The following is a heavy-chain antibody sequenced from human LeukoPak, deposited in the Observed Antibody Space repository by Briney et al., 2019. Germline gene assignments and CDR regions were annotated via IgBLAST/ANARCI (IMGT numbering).Heavy chain of an antibody. Sequence: GESLKISCKGSGYSFTSYWIGWVRQMPGKGLEWMGIIYPGDSDTRYSPSFQGQVTISADKSISTAYLQWSSLKASDTAMYYCARHFSIRFLPPLPDYWGQGTLVTVSS. CDR1: GYSFTSYW. V-gene: IGHV5-51*01. D-gene: IGHD3-3*01. CDR2: IYPGDSDT. CDR3: ARHFSIRFLPPLPDY. J-gene: IGHJ4*02.